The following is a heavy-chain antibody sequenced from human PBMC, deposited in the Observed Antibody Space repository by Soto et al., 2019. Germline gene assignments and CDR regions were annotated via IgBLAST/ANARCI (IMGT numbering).Heavy chain of an antibody. Sequence: GGSLRLSCTASGFIFSGPAMHWVRQASGKGLEWVGRIRSRANNYATSSAASVKGRFFFSRDDSKNTAYLQMNTLKTEDTAVYYCSRGQGAAIGDYYYHGMDVWGQGTTVTVSS. J-gene: IGHJ6*02. CDR1: GFIFSGPA. V-gene: IGHV3-73*01. CDR2: IRSRANNYAT. CDR3: SRGQGAAIGDYYYHGMDV. D-gene: IGHD2-2*02.